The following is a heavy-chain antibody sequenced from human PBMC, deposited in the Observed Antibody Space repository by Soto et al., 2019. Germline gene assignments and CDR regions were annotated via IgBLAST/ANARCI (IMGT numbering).Heavy chain of an antibody. CDR1: GFTFSSYA. J-gene: IGHJ6*02. V-gene: IGHV3-23*01. D-gene: IGHD2-2*01. Sequence: EVQLLESGGGLVQPGGSLRLSCAASGFTFSSYAMSWVRQAPGKGLEWVSAISGSGGSTYYADSVKGRFTISRDNSKNTLYLEMNSLRAEDTAVYYCANIRKSPSHYYYYGMDVWGQGTRVTVSS. CDR3: ANIRKSPSHYYYYGMDV. CDR2: ISGSGGST.